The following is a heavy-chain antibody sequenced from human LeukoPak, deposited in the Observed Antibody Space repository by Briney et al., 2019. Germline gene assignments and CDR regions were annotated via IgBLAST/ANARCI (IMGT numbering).Heavy chain of an antibody. J-gene: IGHJ3*02. V-gene: IGHV3-74*01. CDR3: ARDPSTWEYYYGSGSEGAFDI. D-gene: IGHD3-10*01. CDR1: VVTFSSYS. CDR2: INSDVSIT. Sequence: PVGSLRLSPAPPVVTFSSYSMHSVRQAPGKRLLWVSRINSDVSITNYADSLKGRVTISRDNANKTQYRKMNSLRAEDTAVYYCARDPSTWEYYYGSGSEGAFDIWGQGTMVTVSS.